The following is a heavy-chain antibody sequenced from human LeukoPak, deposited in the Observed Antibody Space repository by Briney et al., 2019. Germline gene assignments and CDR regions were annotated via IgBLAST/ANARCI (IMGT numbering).Heavy chain of an antibody. V-gene: IGHV3-9*01. J-gene: IGHJ4*02. CDR2: ISWNSGSI. CDR3: AKDKAPGIYNADLQFDC. Sequence: PGGSLRLSCAASGFTFDDYAMHWVRQAPGKGLEWVSGISWNSGSIGYADSVKGRFTISRDNAKNSLYLQMNSLRAEDTALYCCAKDKAPGIYNADLQFDCWGQGTLVTVSS. CDR1: GFTFDDYA. D-gene: IGHD3-3*02.